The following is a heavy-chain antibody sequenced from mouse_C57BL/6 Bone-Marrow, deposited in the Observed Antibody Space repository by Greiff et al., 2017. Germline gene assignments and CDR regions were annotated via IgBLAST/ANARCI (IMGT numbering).Heavy chain of an antibody. Sequence: QVQLQQPGAELVMPGASVKLSCKASGYTFTSYWMHWVKQRPGQGLEWIGEIDPSDSYTNYNQKFQGKSTLTVDKSSSTAYMQLSSLTSEDSAVYYCAASMVTTDGDYWGQGTSVTVSS. CDR3: AASMVTTDGDY. V-gene: IGHV1-69*01. CDR2: IDPSDSYT. D-gene: IGHD2-1*01. J-gene: IGHJ4*01. CDR1: GYTFTSYW.